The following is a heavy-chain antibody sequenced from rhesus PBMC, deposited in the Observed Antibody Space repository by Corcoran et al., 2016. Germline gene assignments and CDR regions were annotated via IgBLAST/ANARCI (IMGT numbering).Heavy chain of an antibody. CDR3: ASGGYYSGSFDY. Sequence: QLQLQESGPGLVKPSETLSVTCAVSGSSISSSYWSWIRQAPGKGLEWIGYIYGSGRSTNYNPSLKSRVTLSVDTSKNQRSLKLSSVTAADTAVYYCASGGYYSGSFDYWGQGVLVTVSS. V-gene: IGHV4-169*02. CDR2: IYGSGRST. D-gene: IGHD3-16*01. CDR1: GSSISSSY. J-gene: IGHJ4*01.